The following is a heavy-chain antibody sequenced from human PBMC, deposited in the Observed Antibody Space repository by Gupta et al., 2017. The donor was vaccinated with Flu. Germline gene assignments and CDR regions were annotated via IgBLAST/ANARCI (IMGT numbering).Heavy chain of an antibody. J-gene: IGHJ4*02. V-gene: IGHV3-21*01. D-gene: IGHD5-12*01. Sequence: QALGKGADWVSAISSTSKYIFNKGLVKARFTITRDNAKTSLYLQMDSPGADDTAVYYCARLREGGSGFIDVWGQGTLVTVSS. CDR3: ARLREGGSGFIDV. CDR2: ISSTSKYI.